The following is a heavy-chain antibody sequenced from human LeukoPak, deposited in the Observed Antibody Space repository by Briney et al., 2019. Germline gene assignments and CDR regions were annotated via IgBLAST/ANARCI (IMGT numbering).Heavy chain of an antibody. V-gene: IGHV4-59*01. J-gene: IGHJ5*02. Sequence: SETLSLTCTVSGGSISSYYWSWVRQPPVKGLEWIGYIYYSGSTNYNPSLKSRVTISVDTSKNQFSLKLSSVTAADTAVYYCARDWGSGSYFAWFDPWGQGTLVTVSS. CDR3: ARDWGSGSYFAWFDP. CDR2: IYYSGST. CDR1: GGSISSYY. D-gene: IGHD1-26*01.